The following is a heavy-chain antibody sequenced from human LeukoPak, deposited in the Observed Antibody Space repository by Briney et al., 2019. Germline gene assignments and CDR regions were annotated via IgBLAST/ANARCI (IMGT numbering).Heavy chain of an antibody. V-gene: IGHV3-48*03. Sequence: GGSLRLSCAASEFTFSSYEMNWVRQAPGKGLEWVSYISSSGSTIYYADSVKGRFTISRDNAKNSLYLQMNSLRAEDTAVYYCASGLYDSRGARLGAFDIWGQGTMATVSS. J-gene: IGHJ3*02. CDR3: ASGLYDSRGARLGAFDI. CDR2: ISSSGSTI. CDR1: EFTFSSYE. D-gene: IGHD3-22*01.